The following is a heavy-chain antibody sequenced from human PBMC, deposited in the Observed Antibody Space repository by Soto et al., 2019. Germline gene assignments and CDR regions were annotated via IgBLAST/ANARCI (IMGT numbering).Heavy chain of an antibody. D-gene: IGHD2-2*02. Sequence: QVQLVQSGAEVKKPGASVKVSCKASGYTFTSYDINWVRQATGQGLEWMGWMNPNSGNTGYAQKFQGRVTMTRDTPISTAYMELSSLRSEDTAVYYCARGSDIVVVPAAISRRDYYYGMDVWGQGTTVTVSS. CDR1: GYTFTSYD. CDR2: MNPNSGNT. CDR3: ARGSDIVVVPAAISRRDYYYGMDV. J-gene: IGHJ6*02. V-gene: IGHV1-8*01.